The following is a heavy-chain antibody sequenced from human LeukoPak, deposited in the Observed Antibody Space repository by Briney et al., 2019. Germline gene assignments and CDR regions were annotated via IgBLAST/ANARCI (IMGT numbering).Heavy chain of an antibody. CDR2: ISGSGGST. CDR1: GFTVSSNY. V-gene: IGHV3-23*01. J-gene: IGHJ4*02. D-gene: IGHD5-18*01. Sequence: GGSLRLSCAASGFTVSSNYMSWVRQAPGKGLEWVSAISGSGGSTYYADSVKGRFTISRDNSKNTLYLQMNSLRAEDTAVYYCAKDRPRGTAMDYWGQGTLVTVSS. CDR3: AKDRPRGTAMDY.